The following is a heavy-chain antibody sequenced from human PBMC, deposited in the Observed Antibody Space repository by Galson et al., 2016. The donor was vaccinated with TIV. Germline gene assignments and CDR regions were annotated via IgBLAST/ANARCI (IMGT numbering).Heavy chain of an antibody. D-gene: IGHD5-24*01. CDR3: ARCRSSYNSTYYYYGMDV. CDR2: TYYRSEWNS. Sequence: CAISGDSVSSNSAAWNWIRQSPSRGLEWLGRTYYRSEWNSDYAVSVRSRIVIKADRSKNQFFLQLNSVTPEDTAVYFCARCRSSYNSTYYYYGMDVWGKGTTVSVSS. J-gene: IGHJ6*04. V-gene: IGHV6-1*01. CDR1: GDSVSSNSAA.